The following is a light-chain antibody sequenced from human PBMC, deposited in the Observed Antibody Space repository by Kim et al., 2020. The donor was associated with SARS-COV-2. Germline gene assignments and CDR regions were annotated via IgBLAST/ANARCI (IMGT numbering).Light chain of an antibody. J-gene: IGLJ2*01. CDR1: KLGDKY. CDR3: QAWDSSHVV. CDR2: QDG. Sequence: SYELTQPPSVSVSPGQTASITCSGDKLGDKYACWYQQKPGQSPVLVIYQDGKRPSGIPERFSGSNSGNTATLTIRGTQAMDGADYYCQAWDSSHVVFGGG. V-gene: IGLV3-1*01.